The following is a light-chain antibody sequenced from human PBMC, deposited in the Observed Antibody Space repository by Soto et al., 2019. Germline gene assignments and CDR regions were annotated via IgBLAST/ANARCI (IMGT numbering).Light chain of an antibody. CDR2: GAS. J-gene: IGKJ3*01. V-gene: IGKV3-20*01. CDR3: QHYGSSIFT. Sequence: EIVLTQSPGTLSLSPGERATLSCRASQSVSSSFLAWYQQKPGQAPRLLTYGASSRATGIPDRFSGSGSGTDFTLTISRLEPEDFAVYYCQHYGSSIFTFGPGTKVDI. CDR1: QSVSSSF.